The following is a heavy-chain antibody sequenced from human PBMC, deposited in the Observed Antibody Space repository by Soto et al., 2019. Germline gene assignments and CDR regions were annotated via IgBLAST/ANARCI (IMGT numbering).Heavy chain of an antibody. CDR2: SRNKVNSYTT. CDR1: GFIFSDHY. Sequence: PGGSLRLSCAASGFIFSDHYMDWVRQAPGKGLEWVGRSRNKVNSYTTEYAASVKGRFTISRDDSKNSLYLQMNSLKTEDTAVYYCVSHNGGHSLNGMDVWGQGTTVTVSS. CDR3: VSHNGGHSLNGMDV. V-gene: IGHV3-72*01. J-gene: IGHJ6*02. D-gene: IGHD2-21*02.